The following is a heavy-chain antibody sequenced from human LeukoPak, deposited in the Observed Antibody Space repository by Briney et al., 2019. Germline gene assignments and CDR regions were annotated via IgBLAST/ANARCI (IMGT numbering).Heavy chain of an antibody. CDR2: IRYDGSNK. D-gene: IGHD2-21*02. Sequence: GGSLRLSCAASGFTVSSNYMSWVRQAPGKGLEWVAFIRYDGSNKYYADSVKGRFAVSRDNSKNTLYLQMNSLRAEDTAVYYCARKKYRLIDYWGQGTLVTVSS. CDR1: GFTVSSNY. V-gene: IGHV3-30*02. J-gene: IGHJ4*02. CDR3: ARKKYRLIDY.